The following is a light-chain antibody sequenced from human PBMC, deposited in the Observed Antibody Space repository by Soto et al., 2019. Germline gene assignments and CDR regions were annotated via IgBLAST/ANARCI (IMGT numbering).Light chain of an antibody. V-gene: IGKV3-11*01. CDR3: QQRSNWPT. J-gene: IGKJ1*01. CDR2: DAS. CDR1: QSVSTS. Sequence: EIVLTQSPGTLSLSPGERATLSCRASQSVSTSLTWYQQKPGQAPRLFIYDASNRATGIPARFSGSGFGTEFTLTISSLEPEDFAVYYCQQRSNWPTFGQGTKVDI.